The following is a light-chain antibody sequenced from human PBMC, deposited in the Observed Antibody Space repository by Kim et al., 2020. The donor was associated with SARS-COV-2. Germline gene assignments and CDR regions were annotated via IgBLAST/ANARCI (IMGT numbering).Light chain of an antibody. CDR1: RGVGSY. J-gene: IGKJ1*01. V-gene: IGKV3-11*01. Sequence: LSPGERATLSCRASRGVGSYLAWYQQKPGQAPRLLIYDASNRATGIPVRFSGSGSGTDFSLTISSLEPEDFAVYYCQQRSNWPRTFGQGTKVDIK. CDR2: DAS. CDR3: QQRSNWPRT.